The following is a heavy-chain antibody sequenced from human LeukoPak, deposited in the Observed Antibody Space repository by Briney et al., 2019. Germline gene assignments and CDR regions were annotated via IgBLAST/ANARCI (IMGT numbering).Heavy chain of an antibody. CDR1: GFTFSSYG. D-gene: IGHD3-22*01. CDR3: AKDNLGITMIPWNAFDI. Sequence: TGGSLRLSWAAAGFTFSSYGMHWVRQAPGKGLEWVAFIRYDGSNKYYADSVKGRFTISRDNSKNTLYLQMNSLRAEDTAVYYCAKDNLGITMIPWNAFDIWGQGTMVTVSS. CDR2: IRYDGSNK. V-gene: IGHV3-30*02. J-gene: IGHJ3*02.